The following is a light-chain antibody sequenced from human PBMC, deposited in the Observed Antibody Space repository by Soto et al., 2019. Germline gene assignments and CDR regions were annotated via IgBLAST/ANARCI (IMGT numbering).Light chain of an antibody. V-gene: IGKV3-11*01. J-gene: IGKJ5*01. CDR1: QSVGTY. CDR2: DAS. Sequence: DTVLTQSPGTLSLSPGERATLSCRASQSVGTYLAWYQQKPGQAPRLLIYDASNRATGIAPRFRGSGSGTDFTLTISSVEPEDFAVYYCQQRSNWITFGQGTRLEIK. CDR3: QQRSNWIT.